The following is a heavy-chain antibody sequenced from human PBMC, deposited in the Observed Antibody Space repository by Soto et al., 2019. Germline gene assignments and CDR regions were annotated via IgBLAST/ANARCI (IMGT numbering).Heavy chain of an antibody. CDR3: ARDPVAGTYFDY. D-gene: IGHD6-19*01. Sequence: QVQLVQSGAEVKEPGASVKVSCKASGYTFTTYGISWVRQAPGQGLEWMGWINAYNGNTNYAQNLPGRVTMTTDTSTSTTYMELRSLRSDDTAVYYCARDPVAGTYFDYWGQGTLVTVSS. J-gene: IGHJ4*02. CDR1: GYTFTTYG. V-gene: IGHV1-18*01. CDR2: INAYNGNT.